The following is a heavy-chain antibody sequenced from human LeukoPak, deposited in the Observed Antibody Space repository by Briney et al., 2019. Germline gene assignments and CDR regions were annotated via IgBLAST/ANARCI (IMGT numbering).Heavy chain of an antibody. J-gene: IGHJ4*02. V-gene: IGHV4-59*01. CDR3: TRAPNPYYFDY. CDR1: DGSMSSYY. Sequence: SETLSLTCTVSDGSMSSYYWSWIRQPPGKGLECIRYIYYSGSTNYNPSLKSRVTISIDTSKNQFSLNLSSVTAADTAVYYCTRAPNPYYFDYWGQGTLVTVSS. CDR2: IYYSGST.